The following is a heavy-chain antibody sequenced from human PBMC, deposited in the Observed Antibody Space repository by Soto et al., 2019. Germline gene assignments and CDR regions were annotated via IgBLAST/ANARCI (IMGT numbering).Heavy chain of an antibody. CDR3: ARQRNSVVTQQYFDV. V-gene: IGHV4-39*01. Sequence: PSETLSLTCTVTGDSISSRSDYWGWIRQPPGKGLQWIGSIYSSGGTYNNPSLRSRVSMSMHTSKDGFSLKLKPVTAADTAPYLCARQRNSVVTQQYFDVWG. D-gene: IGHD2-21*02. J-gene: IGHJ2*01. CDR2: IYSSGGT. CDR1: GDSISSRSDY.